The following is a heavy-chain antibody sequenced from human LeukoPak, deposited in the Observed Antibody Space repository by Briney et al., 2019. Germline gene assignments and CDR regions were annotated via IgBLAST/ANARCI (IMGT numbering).Heavy chain of an antibody. CDR3: AKTKGCTCDY. V-gene: IGHV3-13*01. CDR1: GFTFSDYD. J-gene: IGHJ4*02. D-gene: IGHD1-7*01. Sequence: PGGSLRLSCAASGFTFSDYDMHWVRQATGKGLEWVSAIGTAGDTYYTGSVKGLFTIARENAKSSLYLQMSSLRAGDTAVYHCAKTKGCTCDYWGQGTLVTVSA. CDR2: IGTAGDT.